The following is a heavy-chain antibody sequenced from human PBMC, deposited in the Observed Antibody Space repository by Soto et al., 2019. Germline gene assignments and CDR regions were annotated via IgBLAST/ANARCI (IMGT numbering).Heavy chain of an antibody. Sequence: QVQLVQSGTEVKKPGSSVKVSCKASGDTFSFYTINWVRQAPGLGLEWVGRINPIVSMSNYEQKFQGRVSMTADNSTSTAYMELRSLRSDDTAIHFCAASYGSGYRAFDYWGQGALVIVSS. CDR2: INPIVSMS. CDR1: GDTFSFYT. V-gene: IGHV1-69*02. CDR3: AASYGSGYRAFDY. D-gene: IGHD3-10*01. J-gene: IGHJ4*02.